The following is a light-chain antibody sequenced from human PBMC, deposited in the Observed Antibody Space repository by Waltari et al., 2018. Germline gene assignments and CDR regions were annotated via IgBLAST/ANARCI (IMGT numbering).Light chain of an antibody. V-gene: IGLV1-40*01. J-gene: IGLJ2*01. CDR2: GVN. CDR3: QSYDTSLGVV. Sequence: QSVLTQPPSVSGAPGQRVTIPCTGTWSNIGAGYDVHWYQQPPGKAPTLLVYGVNTRPPGVPDRFFGSKSGTSASLAIPGLQPEDEADYYCQSYDTSLGVVFGGGTKLTVL. CDR1: WSNIGAGYD.